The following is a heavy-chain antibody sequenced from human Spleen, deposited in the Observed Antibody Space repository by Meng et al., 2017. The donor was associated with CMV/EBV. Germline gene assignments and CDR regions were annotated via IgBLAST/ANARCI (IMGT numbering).Heavy chain of an antibody. CDR2: ISSSGSTI. CDR3: ARGSRESMVRGVIFDY. J-gene: IGHJ4*02. CDR1: GFTFSDYY. V-gene: IGHV3-11*04. Sequence: GGSLRLSCAASGFTFSDYYMSWIRQAPGKGLEWVSYISSSGSTIYYADSVKGRFTISRDNAKNSLYLQMNSLRAEDTAVYYCARGSRESMVRGVIFDYWGQGTLVTVSS. D-gene: IGHD3-10*01.